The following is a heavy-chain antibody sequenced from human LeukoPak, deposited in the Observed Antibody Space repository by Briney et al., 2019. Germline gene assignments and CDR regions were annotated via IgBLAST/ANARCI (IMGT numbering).Heavy chain of an antibody. J-gene: IGHJ4*02. CDR1: GYTFTGYY. Sequence: ASVKVSCKASGYTFTGYYMHWVRQAPGQGLEWMGWINPNSGGTNYAQKFQGRVTMTRDTSISTAYMELSRLRSDDTAVYYCARMVRGVYYYFDYWGQGTLVTVSS. CDR3: ARMVRGVYYYFDY. CDR2: INPNSGGT. V-gene: IGHV1-2*02. D-gene: IGHD3-10*01.